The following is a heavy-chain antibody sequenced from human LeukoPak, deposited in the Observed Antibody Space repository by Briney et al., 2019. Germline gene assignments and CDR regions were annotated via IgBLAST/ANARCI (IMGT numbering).Heavy chain of an antibody. Sequence: GGSLRLSCAASGFTFSSYSMNWVRQAPGKGLEWVSSISSSSSYIYYADSVKGRFTISRDNAKNSLYLQMNSLRAEDTAVYYCARYIVVVPAARFDPWGQGTLVTVSS. CDR2: ISSSSSYI. CDR3: ARYIVVVPAARFDP. D-gene: IGHD2-2*01. J-gene: IGHJ5*02. CDR1: GFTFSSYS. V-gene: IGHV3-21*01.